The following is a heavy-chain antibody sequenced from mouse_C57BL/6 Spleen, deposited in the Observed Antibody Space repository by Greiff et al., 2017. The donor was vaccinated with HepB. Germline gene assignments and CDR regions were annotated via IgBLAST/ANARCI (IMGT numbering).Heavy chain of an antibody. CDR2: ISYDGSN. V-gene: IGHV3-6*01. CDR1: GYSITSGYY. Sequence: EVQLQESGPGLVKPSQSLSLTCSVTGYSITSGYYWNWIRQFPGNKLEWMGYISYDGSNNYNPSLKNRISITRDTSKNQFFLKLNSVTTEDTATYYCARDQGLRWFAYWGQGTLVTVSA. J-gene: IGHJ3*01. D-gene: IGHD3-1*01. CDR3: ARDQGLRWFAY.